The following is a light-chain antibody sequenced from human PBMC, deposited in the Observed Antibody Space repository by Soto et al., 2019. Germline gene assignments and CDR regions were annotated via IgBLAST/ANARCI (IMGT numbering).Light chain of an antibody. V-gene: IGLV2-8*01. CDR3: SSYAGINNLGV. CDR1: SSDVGGYKY. J-gene: IGLJ1*01. Sequence: QSALTQPPSASGSPGQSVTISCTGTSSDVGGYKYVPWYQQHPDKAPKLMIFEVNKRPSGVPDRFSGSKSGNTASLTVSGLQAEDEADYYCSSYAGINNLGVFGTGTKVTVL. CDR2: EVN.